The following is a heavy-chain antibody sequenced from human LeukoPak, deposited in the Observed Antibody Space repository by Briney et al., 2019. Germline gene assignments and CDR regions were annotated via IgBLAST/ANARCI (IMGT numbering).Heavy chain of an antibody. Sequence: GGSLRLSCAASGFSFSSYWMNWVRQAPGKGLEWVANIKQDGSEKYYVDSVRGRFTISRDNAKNSLYLQMNSLRAEDTAVYYCARGEGPSDAFDIWGQGTMVTVSS. CDR3: ARGEGPSDAFDI. V-gene: IGHV3-7*02. CDR1: GFSFSSYW. J-gene: IGHJ3*02. CDR2: IKQDGSEK.